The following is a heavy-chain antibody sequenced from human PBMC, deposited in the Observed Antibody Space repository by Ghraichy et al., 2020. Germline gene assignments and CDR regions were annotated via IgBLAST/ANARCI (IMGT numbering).Heavy chain of an antibody. V-gene: IGHV3-33*01. CDR2: IWYDGSNK. J-gene: IGHJ4*02. D-gene: IGHD6-6*01. Sequence: LSLTCAASGFTFSSYGMHWVRQAPGKGLEWVAVIWYDGSNKYYADSVKGRFTISRDNSKNTLYLQMNSLRAEDTAVYYCARAAEQLVHNYFDYWGQGTLVTVSS. CDR3: ARAAEQLVHNYFDY. CDR1: GFTFSSYG.